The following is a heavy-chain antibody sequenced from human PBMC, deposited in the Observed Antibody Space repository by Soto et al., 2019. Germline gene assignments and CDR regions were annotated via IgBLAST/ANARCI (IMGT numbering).Heavy chain of an antibody. CDR2: IIPIFGTA. Sequence: SVKVSCKASGVTFSSYAISWVRQAPGQGLEWMGGIIPIFGTANYAQKFQGRVTITADESTSTAYMELSSLRSEDTAVYYCARTVFRDIVVVVAAIPVRYYGMDVWGQGTTVTVSS. D-gene: IGHD2-15*01. V-gene: IGHV1-69*13. CDR3: ARTVFRDIVVVVAAIPVRYYGMDV. CDR1: GVTFSSYA. J-gene: IGHJ6*02.